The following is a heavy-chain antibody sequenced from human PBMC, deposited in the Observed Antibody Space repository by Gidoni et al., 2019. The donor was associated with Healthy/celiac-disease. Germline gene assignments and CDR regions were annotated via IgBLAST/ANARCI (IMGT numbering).Heavy chain of an antibody. CDR1: GFTFSSYD. J-gene: IGHJ4*02. CDR2: IGTASNT. V-gene: IGHV3-13*01. Sequence: EVQLVESGGGLVQPGGSLRLSCAASGFTFSSYDMHWVRQATGKGLEWVSAIGTASNTYYPGSVKGRFTISRENAKNSLYLQMNSLRAGDTAVYYCARDDGSGLFDYWGQGTLVTVSS. D-gene: IGHD6-19*01. CDR3: ARDDGSGLFDY.